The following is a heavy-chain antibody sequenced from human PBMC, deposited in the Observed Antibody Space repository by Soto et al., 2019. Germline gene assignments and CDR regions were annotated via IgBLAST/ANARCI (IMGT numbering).Heavy chain of an antibody. CDR2: INPSSGGT. Sequence: GASVKVSCKASGYTFTGYYMHWVRQAPGQGLEWMGWINPSSGGTNYAQKFQGRVTMTRDTSISTAYMELSRLRSDDTAVYYCARDLYNNEDSSSSAYYYYYYDMDVWGQGTTVTVSS. J-gene: IGHJ6*02. CDR1: GYTFTGYY. CDR3: ARDLYNNEDSSSSAYYYYYYDMDV. V-gene: IGHV1-2*02. D-gene: IGHD6-6*01.